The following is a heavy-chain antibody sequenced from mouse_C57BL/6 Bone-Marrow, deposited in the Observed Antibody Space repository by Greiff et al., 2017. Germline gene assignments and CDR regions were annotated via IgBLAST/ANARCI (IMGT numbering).Heavy chain of an antibody. D-gene: IGHD1-1*01. V-gene: IGHV1-78*01. J-gene: IGHJ1*03. CDR3: ARRGLHYGSSYGYFDV. Sequence: QVQLQQSDAELVKPGASVKISCKVSGYTFTDHTIHWMKQRPEQGLEWIGYIYPRDGSTKYNEKFKGKATLTADKSSSTAYMQLNSRTSEDSAVYFCARRGLHYGSSYGYFDVWGTGTTVTVSS. CDR1: GYTFTDHT. CDR2: IYPRDGST.